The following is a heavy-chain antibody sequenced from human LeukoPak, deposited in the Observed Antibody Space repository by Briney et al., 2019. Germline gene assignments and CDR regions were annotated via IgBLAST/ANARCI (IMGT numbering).Heavy chain of an antibody. CDR1: GFTFSSYW. D-gene: IGHD3-16*01. J-gene: IGHJ3*02. V-gene: IGHV3-74*01. CDR2: INSDGSNT. Sequence: GGSLRLSCAAAGFTFSSYWMHWVRQAPGKGLVWVSRINSDGSNTIYAGSVKGRFTVSRDNAKSTLYLQLSSLRAEDTAVYYCARGGGDHAFDIWGQGTMVTVSS. CDR3: ARGGGDHAFDI.